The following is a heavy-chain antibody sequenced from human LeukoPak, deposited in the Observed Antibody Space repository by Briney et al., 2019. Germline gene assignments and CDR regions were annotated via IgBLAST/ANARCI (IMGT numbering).Heavy chain of an antibody. CDR3: ARGGDSSGYCFDY. D-gene: IGHD3-22*01. Sequence: PSETLSLTCSVSGASVSDGNYYWSWIRQPPGKGLEWIGYIYYSGSTNYNPSLKSRVTISVDTSKNQFSLRLSSVTAADTAVYYCARGGDSSGYCFDYWGQGTLVTVSS. J-gene: IGHJ4*02. CDR1: GASVSDGNYY. CDR2: IYYSGST. V-gene: IGHV4-61*01.